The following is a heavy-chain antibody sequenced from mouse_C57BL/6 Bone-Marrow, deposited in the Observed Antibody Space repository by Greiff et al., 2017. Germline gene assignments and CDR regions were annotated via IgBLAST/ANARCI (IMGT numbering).Heavy chain of an antibody. CDR3: ARWGDYDY. D-gene: IGHD2-4*01. CDR2: IDPSDSYT. CDR1: GYTFTSYW. V-gene: IGHV1-50*01. Sequence: QVQLQQPGAELVKPGASVTLSCKASGYTFTSYWMQWVKQRPGQGLEWIGEIDPSDSYTNYNQKFKGKATLTVDTSASTAYMQLSSLTSEDSAVYYCARWGDYDYWGQGTTLTVSS. J-gene: IGHJ2*01.